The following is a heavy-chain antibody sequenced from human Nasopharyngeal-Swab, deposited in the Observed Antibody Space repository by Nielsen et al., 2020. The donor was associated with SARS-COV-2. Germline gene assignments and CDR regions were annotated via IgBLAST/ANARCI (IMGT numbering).Heavy chain of an antibody. J-gene: IGHJ4*02. V-gene: IGHV3-74*01. CDR2: IKSDGSST. CDR1: GFTFSSYW. Sequence: GESLKISCAASGFTFSSYWMHWVRQAPGKGLVWVARIKSDGSSTSYADSVKGQFTISRDNAKNTLYLQMSSLRAEDTAVYYCARAYYFDSWGQGTLVTVSS. CDR3: ARAYYFDS.